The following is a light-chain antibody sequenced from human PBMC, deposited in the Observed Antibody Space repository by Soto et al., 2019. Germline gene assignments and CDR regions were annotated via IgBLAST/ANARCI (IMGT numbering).Light chain of an antibody. V-gene: IGKV1-9*01. CDR3: QQPNTLPFP. Sequence: IQVTQSPSLLSASVGDRVTITFRASHGISTYLAWYQQKPGKAPKLLIYEASTLQSGVPSRFSGSGSGTEFTLTISGRLPAYLATYHCQQPNTLPFPFGQGTRLEIK. CDR1: HGISTY. J-gene: IGKJ5*01. CDR2: EAS.